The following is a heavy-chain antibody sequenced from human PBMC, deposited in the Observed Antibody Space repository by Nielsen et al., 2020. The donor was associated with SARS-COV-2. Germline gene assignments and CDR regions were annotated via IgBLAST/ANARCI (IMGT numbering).Heavy chain of an antibody. CDR3: AREGLVAGAYYYYYYMDV. CDR2: ISWNSGSI. Sequence: GGSLRLSCAASGFTFVDYAMHWVRQAPGKGLEWVSGISWNSGSIGYADSVKGRFTISRDNAKNSLYLQMNSLRAEDTALYHCAREGLVAGAYYYYYYMDVWGKGTTVTVSS. J-gene: IGHJ6*03. D-gene: IGHD2-2*01. CDR1: GFTFVDYA. V-gene: IGHV3-9*01.